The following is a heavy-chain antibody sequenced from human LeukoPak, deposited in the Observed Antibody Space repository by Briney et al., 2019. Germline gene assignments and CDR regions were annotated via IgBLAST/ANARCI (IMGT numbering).Heavy chain of an antibody. V-gene: IGHV3-7*02. J-gene: IGHJ4*02. CDR3: ARSGGSYIDY. D-gene: IGHD1-26*01. Sequence: GGSLRLSCAVSGFTASGFTFSRNSMSWVRQAPGKGLDWVASIREDGSEKYYVDSAKGRFTISRDNAKNSLSLQMNSLRAEDTAVYYCARSGGSYIDYWGQGTLVTVSS. CDR2: IREDGSEK. CDR1: GFTFSRNS.